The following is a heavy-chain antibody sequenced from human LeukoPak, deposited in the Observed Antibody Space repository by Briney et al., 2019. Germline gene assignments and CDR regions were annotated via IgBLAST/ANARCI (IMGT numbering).Heavy chain of an antibody. V-gene: IGHV5-51*01. J-gene: IGHJ4*02. Sequence: GESLKISCKGSGYSFASYWIGWVRQMPGKGLEWMGSTYPGDSDSRYSPALQGQVTISADKSISTAYLQWSSLTASDTAMYYCARLRSGSYSSPNFDYWGQGTLVTVSS. CDR3: ARLRSGSYSSPNFDY. CDR2: TYPGDSDS. CDR1: GYSFASYW. D-gene: IGHD1-26*01.